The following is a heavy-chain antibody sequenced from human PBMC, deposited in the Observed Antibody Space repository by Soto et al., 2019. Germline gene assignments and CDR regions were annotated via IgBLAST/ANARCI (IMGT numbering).Heavy chain of an antibody. V-gene: IGHV4-4*07. CDR2: VYNTGST. CDR1: GGSISTYY. CDR3: ARGGRDGFDV. J-gene: IGHJ3*01. Sequence: QVQLQESGPGLVKPSETLSLTCTVSGGSISTYYWNWIRQSAGKGLEWIGRVYNTGSTNFHPSLKSRVAMSVDTSKNQFSLKLSSVTAADTAVYYCARGGRDGFDVWGQGTVVTVSS.